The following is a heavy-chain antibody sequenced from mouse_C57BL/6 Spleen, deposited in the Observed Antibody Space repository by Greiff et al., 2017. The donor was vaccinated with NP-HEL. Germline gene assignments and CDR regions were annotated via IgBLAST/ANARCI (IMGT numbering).Heavy chain of an antibody. CDR1: GYAFSSYW. CDR2: IYPGDGDT. D-gene: IGHD3-2*02. V-gene: IGHV1-80*01. Sequence: QDQLQQSGAELVKPGASVKISCKASGYAFSSYWMNWVKQRPGKGLEWIGQIYPGDGDTNYNGKFKGKATLTADKSSSTAYMQLSSLTSEDSAVYFCARGAQATIYAMDYWGQGTSVTVSS. CDR3: ARGAQATIYAMDY. J-gene: IGHJ4*01.